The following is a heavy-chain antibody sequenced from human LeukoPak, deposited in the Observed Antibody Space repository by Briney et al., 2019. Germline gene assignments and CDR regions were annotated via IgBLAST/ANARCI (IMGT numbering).Heavy chain of an antibody. Sequence: GGSLRLSCAASGFTFDDYAMTWVRQAPGKGLEWVSVISGSGDSTYYADSVKGRFTISRDNSKSTLYLQMNSLRVEDTAVYYCAREVTNGFDYWGQGTLVTVSS. J-gene: IGHJ4*02. D-gene: IGHD2-21*02. CDR3: AREVTNGFDY. CDR1: GFTFDDYA. V-gene: IGHV3-23*01. CDR2: ISGSGDST.